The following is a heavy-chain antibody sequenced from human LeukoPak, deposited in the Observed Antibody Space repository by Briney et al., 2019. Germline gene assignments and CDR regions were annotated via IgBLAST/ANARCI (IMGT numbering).Heavy chain of an antibody. V-gene: IGHV1-2*02. CDR2: SNPSSGGT. CDR1: GYTFSGYY. D-gene: IGHD3/OR15-3a*01. J-gene: IGHJ4*02. Sequence: ASVNVSCKASGYTFSGYYIHWVRQAPGQGLEWMGWSNPSSGGTYYAQKFQGRVTMTRDTSISTDSMELSRLRSDDTAVYYCARGAGGTGSGLLDYWGQGTQVTVSS. CDR3: ARGAGGTGSGLLDY.